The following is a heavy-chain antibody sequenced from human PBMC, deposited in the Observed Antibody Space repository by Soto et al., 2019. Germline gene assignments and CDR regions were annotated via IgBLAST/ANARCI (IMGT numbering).Heavy chain of an antibody. CDR1: GGSISSYY. D-gene: IGHD1-26*01. J-gene: IGHJ5*02. V-gene: IGHV4-4*07. Sequence: SETLSLTCTVSGGSISSYYWSWIRQPAGKGLEWIGRIYTSGSTNYNPSLKSRVTMSVDTSKNQFSLKLSSVTAADTAVYYCARDVEARWELLNWLDPWGQGTLVTVYS. CDR3: ARDVEARWELLNWLDP. CDR2: IYTSGST.